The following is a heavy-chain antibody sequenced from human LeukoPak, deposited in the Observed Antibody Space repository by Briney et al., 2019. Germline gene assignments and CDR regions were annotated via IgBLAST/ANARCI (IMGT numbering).Heavy chain of an antibody. CDR3: AKGRDHQRAFDY. Sequence: PGGSVSLVRAASAFTLSNYAMRSARLAPGERRESLAGIRGTSGPINYADPVKGRPTIPIDHSTNTVYLQMTCQRAQDTAVYYCAKGRDHQRAFDYWGQGTLVTVSS. V-gene: IGHV3-23*01. J-gene: IGHJ4*02. CDR2: IRGTSGPI. CDR1: AFTLSNYA.